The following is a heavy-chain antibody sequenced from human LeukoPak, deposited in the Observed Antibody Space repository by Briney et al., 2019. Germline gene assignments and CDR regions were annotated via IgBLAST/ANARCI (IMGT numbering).Heavy chain of an antibody. CDR1: VYTFTSYA. Sequence: GASVKVSCKASVYTFTSYAMNAVRQAPGQGLEWMGWINPNTGNPTYAQGFTGRFVFSLDTSVSTTYLQISSLKAEDTAVYYCARAYQRLGGLSFPDQWGQGTLVSVSS. J-gene: IGHJ5*02. CDR3: ARAYQRLGGLSFPDQ. D-gene: IGHD3-16*02. CDR2: INPNTGNP. V-gene: IGHV7-4-1*02.